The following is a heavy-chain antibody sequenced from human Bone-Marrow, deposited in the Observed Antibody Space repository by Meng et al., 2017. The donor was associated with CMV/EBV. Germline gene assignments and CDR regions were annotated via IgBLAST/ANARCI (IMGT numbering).Heavy chain of an antibody. V-gene: IGHV3-74*01. Sequence: GGSLRLSCAASGFTFSSYWMHWVRQAPGKGLVWVSRINSDGSSTSYADSVKGRFTISRDNAKNTLYLQMNSLRAEDTAVYYCASEYCSSTSCYPYYYYYYGMDVWGQGTTVTVYS. J-gene: IGHJ6*02. D-gene: IGHD2-2*01. CDR1: GFTFSSYW. CDR2: INSDGSST. CDR3: ASEYCSSTSCYPYYYYYYGMDV.